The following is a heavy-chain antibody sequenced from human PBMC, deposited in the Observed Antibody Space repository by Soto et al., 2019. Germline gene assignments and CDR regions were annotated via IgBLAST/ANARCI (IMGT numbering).Heavy chain of an antibody. Sequence: PGGSLRLSCAASGFTFSSYGMHWVRQAPGKGLEWAAVISYDGSNKYYADSVKGRFTISRDNSKNTLYLQMNSLRAEDTAVYYCAKDRYNWNDGDLSYWGQGTLVTVSS. CDR3: AKDRYNWNDGDLSY. J-gene: IGHJ4*02. CDR1: GFTFSSYG. CDR2: ISYDGSNK. D-gene: IGHD1-20*01. V-gene: IGHV3-30*18.